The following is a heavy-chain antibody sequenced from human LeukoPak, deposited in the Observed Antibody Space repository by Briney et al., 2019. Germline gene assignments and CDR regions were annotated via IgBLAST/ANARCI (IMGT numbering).Heavy chain of an antibody. Sequence: SETLPLTCTVSGGSVSSGSYYWSWIRQPPEKGLEWIGYIYYSGSTNYNPSLKSRVTISVDTSKNQFSLKLSSVTAADTAVYYCARGLARGWYSYWGQGTLVTVSS. J-gene: IGHJ4*02. CDR2: IYYSGST. V-gene: IGHV4-61*01. CDR3: ARGLARGWYSY. D-gene: IGHD6-19*01. CDR1: GGSVSSGSYY.